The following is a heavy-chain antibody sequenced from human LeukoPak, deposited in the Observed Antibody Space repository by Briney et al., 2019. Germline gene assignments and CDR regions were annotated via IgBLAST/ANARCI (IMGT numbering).Heavy chain of an antibody. CDR1: GGSISSYY. CDR3: AGGLSSWYLGSWFDP. Sequence: SEILSLTCTVSGGSISSYYWSWIRQPPGKGLEWIGYIYYSGSTNYNPSLKSRVTISVDTSKNQFSLKLSSVTAADTAVYYCAGGLSSWYLGSWFDPWGQGTLVTVSS. J-gene: IGHJ5*02. D-gene: IGHD6-13*01. V-gene: IGHV4-59*01. CDR2: IYYSGST.